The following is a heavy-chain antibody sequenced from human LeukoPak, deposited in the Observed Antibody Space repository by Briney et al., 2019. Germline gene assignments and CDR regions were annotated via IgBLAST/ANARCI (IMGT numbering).Heavy chain of an antibody. Sequence: SETLSLTCTVSVGSISSSSYYWGWIRQPPGKWLEWIGSIYYSGSTYYNPSLESRVTISVNTSKNQFSLKLSSVTAADTAVYYCARSQYTYPAVEPFDYWGQGTLVTVSS. D-gene: IGHD1-1*01. J-gene: IGHJ4*02. CDR2: IYYSGST. V-gene: IGHV4-39*07. CDR1: VGSISSSSYY. CDR3: ARSQYTYPAVEPFDY.